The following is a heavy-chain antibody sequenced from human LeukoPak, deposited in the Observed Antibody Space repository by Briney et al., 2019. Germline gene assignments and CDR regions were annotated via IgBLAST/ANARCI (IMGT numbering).Heavy chain of an antibody. D-gene: IGHD3-10*02. CDR2: ISSSGSTI. CDR1: GFSFSNYW. CDR3: AELGITMIGGV. J-gene: IGHJ6*04. Sequence: GGSLRLSCAASGFSFSNYWMHWVRQAPGKGLEWVSYISSSGSTIYYADSVKGRFTISRDNAKNSLYLQMNSLRAEDTAVYYCAELGITMIGGVWGKGTTVTISS. V-gene: IGHV3-48*04.